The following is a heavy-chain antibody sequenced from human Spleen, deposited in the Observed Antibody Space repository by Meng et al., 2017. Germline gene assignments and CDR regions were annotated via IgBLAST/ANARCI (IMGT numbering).Heavy chain of an antibody. CDR2: TYYTGST. CDR3: ARFNLPSESGHTWFDP. D-gene: IGHD5-24*01. Sequence: QVAGQEADPGLAKPSQTRSRTGTVSDDALSRSNYYWSWSRQHPEKGLEWIGSTYYTGSTSYNPSLKSRVTISVDTSKNQFSLKLSSVTAADTAVYYCARFNLPSESGHTWFDPWGQGTVVTVSS. J-gene: IGHJ5*02. V-gene: IGHV4-31*03. CDR1: DDALSRSNYY.